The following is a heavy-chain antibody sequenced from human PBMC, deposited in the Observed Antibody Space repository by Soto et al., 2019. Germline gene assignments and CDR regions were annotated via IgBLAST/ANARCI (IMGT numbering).Heavy chain of an antibody. J-gene: IGHJ3*02. V-gene: IGHV3-9*01. D-gene: IGHD3-10*01. CDR1: GFTFGDYA. Sequence: GGSLRLSCTASGFTFGDYAMHWVRQAPGKGLEWVSGISWNSGSIGYADSVKGRFTISRDNAKNSLYLQMNSLRAEDTALYYCARPLITMVRGARKLDAFDIWGQGTMVTVS. CDR2: ISWNSGSI. CDR3: ARPLITMVRGARKLDAFDI.